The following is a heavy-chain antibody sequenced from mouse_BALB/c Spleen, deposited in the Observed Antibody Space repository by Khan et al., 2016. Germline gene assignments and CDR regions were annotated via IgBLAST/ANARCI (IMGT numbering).Heavy chain of an antibody. CDR3: SSDDDGFAY. Sequence: VQLQESGPGLVAPSQSLSITCTVSGFSLTGYGVNWVRQPPGKGLEWLGKIWGDGRTDYNSALKSRVSISKDNSKSQVFLKMNSLQTDDTANYYCSSDDDGFAYWGQGTLVIVSA. CDR1: GFSLTGYG. J-gene: IGHJ3*01. CDR2: IWGDGRT. V-gene: IGHV2-6-7*01. D-gene: IGHD2-12*01.